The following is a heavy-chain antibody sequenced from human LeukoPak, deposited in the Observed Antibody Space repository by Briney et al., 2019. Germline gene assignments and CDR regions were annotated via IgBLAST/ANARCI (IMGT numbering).Heavy chain of an antibody. CDR1: GGSFSGYY. V-gene: IGHV4-34*01. CDR3: ARVAERQYYDSSGYYSH. J-gene: IGHJ4*02. D-gene: IGHD3-22*01. Sequence: SETLSLTCAVYGGSFSGYYWSWIRQPPGKGLEWIGEINHRGSTNYNPSLKSRVTILVDTSKNQFSLKLSSVTAADTAVYYCARVAERQYYDSSGYYSHWGQGTLVTVSS. CDR2: INHRGST.